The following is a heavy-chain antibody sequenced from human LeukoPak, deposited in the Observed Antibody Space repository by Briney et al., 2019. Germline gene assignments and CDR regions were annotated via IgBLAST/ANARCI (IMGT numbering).Heavy chain of an antibody. CDR1: GYSFTTYW. Sequence: GESLKISCKGSGYSFTTYWITWVRQAPGKELVWVSRINSDRSSTSDADSVKGRFTISRDNAKNTVYLQMNSLRAEDTAVYYCARRSGALSLDYWGQGTLVTVSS. V-gene: IGHV3-74*01. CDR3: ARRSGALSLDY. J-gene: IGHJ4*02. CDR2: INSDRSST. D-gene: IGHD1-1*01.